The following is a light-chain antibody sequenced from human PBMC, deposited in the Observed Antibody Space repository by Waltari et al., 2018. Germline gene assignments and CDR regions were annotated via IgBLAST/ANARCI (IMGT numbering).Light chain of an antibody. Sequence: EIVMTQSPGTLSVSPGERLTLSCRASQSVSSHLAWYQQKPGQAPTLLVYGASTRATGMPARFSGSGSGTEFTLTISSLQSEDFADYYCQQYSDWPYTFGQGTKLEIK. V-gene: IGKV3-15*01. J-gene: IGKJ2*01. CDR1: QSVSSH. CDR2: GAS. CDR3: QQYSDWPYT.